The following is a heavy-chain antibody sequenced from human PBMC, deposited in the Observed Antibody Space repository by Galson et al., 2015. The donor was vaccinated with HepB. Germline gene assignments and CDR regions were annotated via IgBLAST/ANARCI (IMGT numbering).Heavy chain of an antibody. J-gene: IGHJ4*02. CDR3: AKGYTGR. CDR1: GFTFRSYA. D-gene: IGHD3-16*02. CDR2: ITGGGGAT. Sequence: SLRLSCAASGFTFRSYAMTWVRQAPGKGLEWVPVITGGGGATFYADSVKGRFTISRDDSKNTLFLQMNALRGEDTAVYFCAKGYTGRWGQGTLVTVSS. V-gene: IGHV3-23*01.